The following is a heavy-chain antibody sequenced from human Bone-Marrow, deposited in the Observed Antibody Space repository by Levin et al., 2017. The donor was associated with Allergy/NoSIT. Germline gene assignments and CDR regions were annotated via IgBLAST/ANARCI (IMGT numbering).Heavy chain of an antibody. D-gene: IGHD3-22*01. CDR1: FTNAW. CDR2: IKSETDGGTT. J-gene: IGHJ4*02. Sequence: FTNAWMSWVRQAPGKGLEWVGRIKSETDGGTTDYAASVKGRFIISRDDSKNTLYLQMNSLKTEDTAVYYCTTGDTYYYDSSGYFNSDYWGQGTLVTVSS. V-gene: IGHV3-15*01. CDR3: TTGDTYYYDSSGYFNSDY.